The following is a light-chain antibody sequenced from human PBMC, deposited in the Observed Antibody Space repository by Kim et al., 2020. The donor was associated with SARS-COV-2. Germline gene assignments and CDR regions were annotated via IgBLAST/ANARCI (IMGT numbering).Light chain of an antibody. CDR3: QQSYITPLT. Sequence: DIQMTQSPSALSASVGDRVTITCRARQNIMKYLNWYQQKLGRAPKVLIYAASNLQSGVPSRFTGSGSGTDFTLTISSLQPEDFATYYCQQSYITPLTFGQGTKVDIK. CDR1: QNIMKY. V-gene: IGKV1-39*01. CDR2: AAS. J-gene: IGKJ1*01.